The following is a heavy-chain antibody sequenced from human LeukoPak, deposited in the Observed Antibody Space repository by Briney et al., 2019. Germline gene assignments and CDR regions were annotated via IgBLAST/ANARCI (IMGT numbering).Heavy chain of an antibody. J-gene: IGHJ4*02. CDR3: ARGEYSFDY. CDR2: INTDGSST. CDR1: GFTFSSYS. V-gene: IGHV3-74*01. Sequence: GGSLRLSCAASGFTFSSYSMNWVRQAPGKGLVWVSRINTDGSSTSYADSVKGRFTMSRDNAKNTLYLQMNSLRAEDSAVYYCARGEYSFDYWGQGTLVTVSS.